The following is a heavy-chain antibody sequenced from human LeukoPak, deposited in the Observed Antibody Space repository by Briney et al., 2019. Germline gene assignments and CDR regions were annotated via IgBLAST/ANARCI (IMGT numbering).Heavy chain of an antibody. J-gene: IGHJ4*02. Sequence: PGGSLRLSCEASGFTFSSYGMSWVRQAPGKGLEWVSGITGSGISTYYADSVKGRFTISRDNSKNPLFLQMNSLRADDTAVYYCAKTPRSSWYFPRFDCWGQGTLVTVSS. CDR2: ITGSGIST. V-gene: IGHV3-23*01. CDR1: GFTFSSYG. D-gene: IGHD6-13*01. CDR3: AKTPRSSWYFPRFDC.